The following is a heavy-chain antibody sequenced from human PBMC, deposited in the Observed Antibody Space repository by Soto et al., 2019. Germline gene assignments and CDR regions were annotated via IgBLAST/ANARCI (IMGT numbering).Heavy chain of an antibody. D-gene: IGHD6-19*01. CDR1: GFTFSSYA. V-gene: IGHV3-23*01. J-gene: IGHJ4*02. CDR2: ISGGGGGST. Sequence: GGSLRLSCAASGFTFSSYAMSWVRQAPGKGLEWVSAISGGGGGSTYYADSVRGRFTISRDDSKNTLYLQMNSLRAEDTAVYYCAKDRSWAVAGFDYWGQGTLVTVSS. CDR3: AKDRSWAVAGFDY.